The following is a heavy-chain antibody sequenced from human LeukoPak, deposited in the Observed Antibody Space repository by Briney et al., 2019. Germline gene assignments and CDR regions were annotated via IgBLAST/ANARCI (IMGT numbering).Heavy chain of an antibody. CDR2: IIPIFGTA. Sequence: GASVKVSCKASGGTFSSYAISWVRQAPGQGLEWMGGIIPIFGTANYAQKFQGRVTITADESTSTAYMELSSLRSEDTAVYYCARDSVWSGYHGRPYYFDYWGQGTLVTVSS. CDR1: GGTFSSYA. J-gene: IGHJ4*02. CDR3: ARDSVWSGYHGRPYYFDY. V-gene: IGHV1-69*13. D-gene: IGHD3-3*01.